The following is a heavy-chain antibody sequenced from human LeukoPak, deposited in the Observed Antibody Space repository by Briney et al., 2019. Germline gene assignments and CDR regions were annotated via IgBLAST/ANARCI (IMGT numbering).Heavy chain of an antibody. Sequence: SVKVSCKASGFTFTSSAMQWVRQARGQRLEWIGWIVAGSGNTNYAQKFQERVTITRDMSTSTAYMELSSLRSEDAAVYYCAAYIAVAGTRRPSDYWGQGTLVTVSS. D-gene: IGHD6-19*01. CDR1: GFTFTSSA. CDR2: IVAGSGNT. V-gene: IGHV1-58*02. CDR3: AAYIAVAGTRRPSDY. J-gene: IGHJ4*02.